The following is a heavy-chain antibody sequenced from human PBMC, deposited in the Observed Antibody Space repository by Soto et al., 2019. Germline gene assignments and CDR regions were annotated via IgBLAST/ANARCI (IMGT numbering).Heavy chain of an antibody. V-gene: IGHV3-23*01. CDR2: IGVNAGST. CDR3: AKKVVPVTGSDWFDT. D-gene: IGHD4-4*01. J-gene: IGHJ5*02. Sequence: GGSLRLACAASGVTFSSYAIFWVRQAPGKGLEWVSSIGVNAGSTFYADSVKGRFTISRDNSRNTLYLQMNSLRAEDTAIYYCAKKVVPVTGSDWFDTWGQGTLVTVSS. CDR1: GVTFSSYA.